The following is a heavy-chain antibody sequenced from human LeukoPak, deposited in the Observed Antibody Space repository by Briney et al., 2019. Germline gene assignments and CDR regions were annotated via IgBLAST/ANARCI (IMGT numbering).Heavy chain of an antibody. Sequence: GGSLRLSCAASGFTFSSYAMNWVRQAPGKGLEWVSAISGSGGSTYFADSVKGRFTISRDNSKNTLYLQMNSLRAEDTAVYFCAKRYYQDSSGYLGSIDYWGQGTLVTVSS. CDR2: ISGSGGST. CDR1: GFTFSSYA. V-gene: IGHV3-23*01. D-gene: IGHD3-22*01. J-gene: IGHJ4*02. CDR3: AKRYYQDSSGYLGSIDY.